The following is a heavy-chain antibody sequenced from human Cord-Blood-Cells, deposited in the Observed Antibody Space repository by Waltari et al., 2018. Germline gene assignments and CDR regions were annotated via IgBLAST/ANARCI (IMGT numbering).Heavy chain of an antibody. J-gene: IGHJ4*02. CDR3: ARDIAAADPVDDY. V-gene: IGHV3-53*01. D-gene: IGHD6-13*01. CDR2: IYSGGST. CDR1: GFTAGSNY. Sequence: EVQLVESGGGLIQPGGSLRLSCAASGFTAGSNYMSWVRQAPGKGLEWVSVIYSGGSTYYADSVKGRFTISRDNSKNTLYLQMNSLRAEDTAVYYCARDIAAADPVDDYWGQGTLVTVSS.